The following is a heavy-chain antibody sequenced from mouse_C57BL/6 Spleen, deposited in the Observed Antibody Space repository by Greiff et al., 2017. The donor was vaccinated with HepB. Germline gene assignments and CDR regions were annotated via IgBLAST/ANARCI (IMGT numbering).Heavy chain of an antibody. V-gene: IGHV1-62-2*01. CDR1: GYTFTEYT. J-gene: IGHJ1*03. D-gene: IGHD2-12*01. Sequence: VQLQQSGAELVKPGASVKLSCKASGYTFTEYTIHWVKQGSGQGLEWIGWFYPGSGSIKYNEKFKDKATLTADKSSSTVYMELSRLTSEDSEVYFSARHEECCYPWYFDVWGTGTTVTGSS. CDR2: FYPGSGSI. CDR3: ARHEECCYPWYFDV.